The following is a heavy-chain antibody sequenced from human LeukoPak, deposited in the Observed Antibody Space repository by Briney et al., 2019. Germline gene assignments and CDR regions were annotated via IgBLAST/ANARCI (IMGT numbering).Heavy chain of an antibody. CDR1: GGSISSYY. V-gene: IGHV4-59*12. Sequence: SETLSLTCTVSGGSISSYYWSWIRQPPGKGLEWIGYIYYSGSTNYNPSLKSRVTISVDTSKNQFSLKLSSVTAADTAVYYCARGGKTRGLGTTYYYFYMDVWGKGTTVTVSS. D-gene: IGHD1-1*01. J-gene: IGHJ6*03. CDR3: ARGGKTRGLGTTYYYFYMDV. CDR2: IYYSGST.